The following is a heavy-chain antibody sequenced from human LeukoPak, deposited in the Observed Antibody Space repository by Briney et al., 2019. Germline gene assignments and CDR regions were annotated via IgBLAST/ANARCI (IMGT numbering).Heavy chain of an antibody. V-gene: IGHV3-11*01. D-gene: IGHD5-18*01. CDR2: ISSSGSTI. J-gene: IGHJ4*02. CDR1: GSTFSDYY. CDR3: AREGTAMVDFDY. Sequence: AGGSLRPSCAASGSTFSDYYMSWIRQAPGKGLEWVSYISSSGSTIYYADSVKGRFTISRDNAKNSLYLQMNSLRAEDTAVYYCAREGTAMVDFDYWGQGTLVTVSS.